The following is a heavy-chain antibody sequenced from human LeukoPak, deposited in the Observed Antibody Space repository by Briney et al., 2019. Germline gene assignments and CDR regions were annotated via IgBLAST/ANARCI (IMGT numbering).Heavy chain of an antibody. CDR2: IYSSGTT. D-gene: IGHD5-18*01. J-gene: IGHJ4*02. CDR3: TKDRSYGRSYFDY. V-gene: IGHV3-53*05. CDR1: GFSVSNSY. Sequence: GESLRLSCAAYGFSVSNSYMSWDSQAEGKGLEWHSVIYSSGTTYYADSVKGRFTISRDNSKNTLYLQMNSLRVEDAAVYYCTKDRSYGRSYFDYWGQGTLVTISS.